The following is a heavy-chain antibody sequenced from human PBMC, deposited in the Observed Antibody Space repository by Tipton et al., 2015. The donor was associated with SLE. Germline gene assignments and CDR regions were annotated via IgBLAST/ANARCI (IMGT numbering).Heavy chain of an antibody. CDR3: AKDPTDIVVVPAYFQH. CDR2: ISGSGGST. D-gene: IGHD2-2*01. V-gene: IGHV3-23*01. J-gene: IGHJ1*01. Sequence: SLRLSCAASGFTFSSYAMSWVRQAPGKGLEWVSAISGSGGSTYYADSVKGRFTISRDNSKNTLYLQMNSLRAEDTAVYYCAKDPTDIVVVPAYFQHWGQGTLVTVSS. CDR1: GFTFSSYA.